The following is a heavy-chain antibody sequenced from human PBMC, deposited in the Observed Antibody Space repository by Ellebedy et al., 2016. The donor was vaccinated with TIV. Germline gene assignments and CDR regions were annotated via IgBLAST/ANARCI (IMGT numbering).Heavy chain of an antibody. CDR3: AKEITFGGVIVKVDY. V-gene: IGHV3-23*01. CDR1: GFTFSSYA. J-gene: IGHJ4*02. Sequence: GESLKISXAASGFTFSSYAMSWVRQAPGKGLEWVSAISGSGGSTYYADFVKGRFTISRDNSKNTLYLQMNSLRAEDTAVYYCAKEITFGGVIVKVDYWGQGTLVTVSS. CDR2: ISGSGGST. D-gene: IGHD3-16*02.